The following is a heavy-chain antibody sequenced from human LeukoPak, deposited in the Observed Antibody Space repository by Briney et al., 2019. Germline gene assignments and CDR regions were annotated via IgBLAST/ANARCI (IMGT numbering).Heavy chain of an antibody. D-gene: IGHD5-18*01. J-gene: IGHJ4*02. CDR1: GLTFNNSG. CDR2: ISSSSTYI. V-gene: IGHV3-21*01. CDR3: AREYTALGFDY. Sequence: GGSLRLSCAASGLTFNNSGMLWVRQAPGKGLEWVSSISSSSTYIYYADSVKGRFTISRDNAKKSLYLQMNSLRAEDTAVYYCAREYTALGFDYWGQGTLVTVSS.